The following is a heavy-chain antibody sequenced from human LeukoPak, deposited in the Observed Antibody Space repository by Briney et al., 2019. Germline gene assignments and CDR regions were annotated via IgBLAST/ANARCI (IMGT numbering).Heavy chain of an antibody. CDR3: ARNEGYSSGWYPFDY. D-gene: IGHD6-19*01. CDR1: SGSISSSSYY. CDR2: IYYSGST. Sequence: SETLSLTCTVSSGSISSSSYYWGWIRQPPGKGLEWIGSIYYSGSTNYSPSLKSRVTISVDTPKNQFSLRVSSVTAADTAVYYCARNEGYSSGWYPFDYWGQGTLVTVSS. J-gene: IGHJ4*02. V-gene: IGHV4-39*07.